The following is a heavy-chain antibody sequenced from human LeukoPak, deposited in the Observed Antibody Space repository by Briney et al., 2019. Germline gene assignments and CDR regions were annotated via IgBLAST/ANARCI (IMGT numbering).Heavy chain of an antibody. V-gene: IGHV1-2*02. CDR1: GYTFTGYY. D-gene: IGHD2-8*01. Sequence: GASVKVSCKASGYTFTGYYMHWVRQAPGQGLEWMGWINPNSGGTNYAQKFQGSVTMTRDTSISTAYRELSRLRSDDTAVYYCAREYRCTNGVCYNWFDPWGQGTLVTVSS. CDR2: INPNSGGT. CDR3: AREYRCTNGVCYNWFDP. J-gene: IGHJ5*02.